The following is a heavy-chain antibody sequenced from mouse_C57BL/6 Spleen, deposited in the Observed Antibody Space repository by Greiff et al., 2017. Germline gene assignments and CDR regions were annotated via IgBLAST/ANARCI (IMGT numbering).Heavy chain of an antibody. Sequence: EVQGVESGAELVRPGASVKLSCTASGFNIQDDYMHWVKQRPEQGLEWIGWIDPENGDTEYASKFQGKATITADTSSNTAYLQLSSLTSEDTAVYYCTTPRGITRFAYWGQGTLVTVSA. CDR3: TTPRGITRFAY. J-gene: IGHJ3*01. CDR2: IDPENGDT. V-gene: IGHV14-4*01. CDR1: GFNIQDDY. D-gene: IGHD1-1*01.